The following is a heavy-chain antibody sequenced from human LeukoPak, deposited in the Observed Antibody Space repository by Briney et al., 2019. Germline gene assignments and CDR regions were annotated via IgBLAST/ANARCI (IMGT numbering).Heavy chain of an antibody. J-gene: IGHJ3*02. D-gene: IGHD3-10*01. CDR2: VDDGGNT. CDR3: ARSDYHNSGSHTVFDAFDI. V-gene: IGHV4-59*01. CDR1: GGSISGYY. Sequence: SETLSLTCTVSGGSISGYYWIWIRRPPGKGLEWIGYVDDGGNTNYNPTLKSQITISVDKSKNQFSLKLSSVTAADTAMYYCARSDYHNSGSHTVFDAFDIWGQGTRVTVSS.